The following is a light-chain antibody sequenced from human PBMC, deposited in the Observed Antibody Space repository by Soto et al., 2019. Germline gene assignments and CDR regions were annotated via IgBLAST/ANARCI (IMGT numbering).Light chain of an antibody. J-gene: IGLJ1*01. V-gene: IGLV2-14*01. CDR3: ASYTSSRTLV. CDR2: EVN. Sequence: QSALTQPASLSGSPGQSITISCTGTSSDIGAYDYVSWFQQHPGKAPKLMISEVNNRPSGVSNRFSGSKSGNTAYLTISGLQAEDEADYYCASYTSSRTLVFGTGTKVTVL. CDR1: SSDIGAYDY.